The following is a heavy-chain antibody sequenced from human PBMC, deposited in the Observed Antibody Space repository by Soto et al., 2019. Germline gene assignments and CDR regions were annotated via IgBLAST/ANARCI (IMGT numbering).Heavy chain of an antibody. CDR2: ISSSGSTI. CDR3: ARWAYSYGYKGGDAFDI. J-gene: IGHJ3*02. V-gene: IGHV3-48*03. D-gene: IGHD5-18*01. Sequence: SLRLSCAASGFTFSSYEMNLVRQAPGKGLEWVSYISSSGSTIYYADSVKGRFTISRDNAKNSLYLQMNSLISEDTAVYYCARWAYSYGYKGGDAFDIGGQGTMVTVSS. CDR1: GFTFSSYE.